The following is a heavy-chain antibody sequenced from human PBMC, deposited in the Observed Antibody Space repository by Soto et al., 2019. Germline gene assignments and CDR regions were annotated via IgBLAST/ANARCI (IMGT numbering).Heavy chain of an antibody. Sequence: SETLSLTCTVSGGSISSGGYYWSWIRQHPGKGLEWIGYIYYSGSTYYNPSLKSRVTISVDTSKNQFSLKLSSATAADTAVYYCARVGLFYGDYVENWFDPWGQGTLVTVSS. CDR1: GGSISSGGYY. D-gene: IGHD4-17*01. CDR2: IYYSGST. CDR3: ARVGLFYGDYVENWFDP. J-gene: IGHJ5*02. V-gene: IGHV4-31*03.